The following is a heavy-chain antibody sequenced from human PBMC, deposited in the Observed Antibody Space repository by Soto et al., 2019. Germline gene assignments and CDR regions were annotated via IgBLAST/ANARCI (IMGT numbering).Heavy chain of an antibody. D-gene: IGHD3-16*02. CDR2: ISSSSSTI. CDR1: GFTFSAYA. Sequence: GGSLRLSCAASGFTFSAYAMNWVRQAPGKGLEWVSYISSSSSTIYYADSVKGRFTISRDNAKNSLYLQMNSLRDEDTAVYYCAREIMITFGGVIAPAYGMDVWGQGTTVTVSS. V-gene: IGHV3-48*02. J-gene: IGHJ6*02. CDR3: AREIMITFGGVIAPAYGMDV.